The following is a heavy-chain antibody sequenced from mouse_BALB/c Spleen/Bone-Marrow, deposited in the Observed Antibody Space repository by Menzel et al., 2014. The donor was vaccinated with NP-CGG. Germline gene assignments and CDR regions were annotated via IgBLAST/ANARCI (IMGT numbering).Heavy chain of an antibody. D-gene: IGHD1-1*01. V-gene: IGHV4-1*02. Sequence: EVMLMESGGGQEQTRQKRKREREGTNREWRRNWMSWHQKAPGNELQRIGDINPDSSTINCTPSLKDKFIIARDNAKNTLYLRLNKVRSEDTALYYCARLDYYGYLNYWGQGTTLTGSS. CDR3: ARLDYYGYLNY. J-gene: IGHJ2*01. CDR2: INPDSSTI. CDR1: NREWRRNW.